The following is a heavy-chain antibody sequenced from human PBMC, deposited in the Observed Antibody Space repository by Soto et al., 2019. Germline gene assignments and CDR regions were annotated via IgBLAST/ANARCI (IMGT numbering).Heavy chain of an antibody. J-gene: IGHJ4*02. V-gene: IGHV3-30-3*01. D-gene: IGHD2-2*03. CDR3: ARDEGFGYQYYFDY. CDR2: ISYDGSNK. Sequence: GGSLRLSCAASGFTFSSYAMHWVRQAPGKGLEWVAVISYDGSNKYYADSVKGRFTISRDNSKNTLYLQMNSLRAEDTAVYYCARDEGFGYQYYFDYWGQGTLVTVSS. CDR1: GFTFSSYA.